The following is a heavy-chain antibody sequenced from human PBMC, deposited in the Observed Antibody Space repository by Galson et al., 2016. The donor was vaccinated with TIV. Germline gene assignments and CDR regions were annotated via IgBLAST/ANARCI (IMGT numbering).Heavy chain of an antibody. Sequence: SVKVSCKVSGYTLTEVAMYWVRQAPGKGLEWMGGFDPEDGKTIYAQRFQGRVTMTEDTYTDTAYMELSSLRSEDTAVYYCVTDVSAQYFDTSGYSPLGFWGQGTLVVVSS. J-gene: IGHJ4*02. V-gene: IGHV1-24*01. CDR1: GYTLTEVA. CDR2: FDPEDGKT. D-gene: IGHD3-22*01. CDR3: VTDVSAQYFDTSGYSPLGF.